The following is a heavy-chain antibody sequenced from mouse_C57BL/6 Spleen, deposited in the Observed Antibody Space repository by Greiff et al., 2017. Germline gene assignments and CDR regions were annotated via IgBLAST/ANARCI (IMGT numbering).Heavy chain of an antibody. CDR3: ARSPIYYGNRGYFDV. D-gene: IGHD2-1*01. CDR2: IDPEDGET. V-gene: IGHV14-2*01. J-gene: IGHJ1*03. Sequence: VQLQQSGAELVKPGASVKLSCTASGFNIKDYYMHWVKQRTEQGLEWIGRIDPEDGETKSAPKFQGKATITADTSSNTAYLQLSSLTSEDTAVYYCARSPIYYGNRGYFDVWGTGTTVTVSS. CDR1: GFNIKDYY.